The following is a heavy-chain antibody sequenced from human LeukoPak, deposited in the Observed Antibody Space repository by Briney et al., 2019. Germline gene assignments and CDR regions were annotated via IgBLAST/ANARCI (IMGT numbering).Heavy chain of an antibody. J-gene: IGHJ3*02. D-gene: IGHD5-18*01. CDR2: IYHTGST. CDR1: GASISSYY. Sequence: PSETLSLTCTVSGASISSYYWNWIRQPPGKGLEWIGYIYHTGSTNYNPSLRSRVTMSIDTSKNQFSLKVTSVTAADTAVYYCARDAWIQLWFPDAFDIWGQGTMVTVSS. CDR3: ARDAWIQLWFPDAFDI. V-gene: IGHV4-59*12.